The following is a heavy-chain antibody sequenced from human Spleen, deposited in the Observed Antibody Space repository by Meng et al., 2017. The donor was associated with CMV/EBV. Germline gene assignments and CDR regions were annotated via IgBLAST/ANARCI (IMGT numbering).Heavy chain of an antibody. CDR1: FNFRTNG. CDR2: LSYDGSDK. D-gene: IGHD3-3*01. Sequence: FNFRTNGMHWVRQAPGRGLEWVASLSYDGSDKYYSDSVKGRFTISRDNSKNTLYLQMNSLRVEDTAVYYCARLPTDRGYDMWSGRDYWGQGTLVTVSS. CDR3: ARLPTDRGYDMWSGRDY. J-gene: IGHJ4*02. V-gene: IGHV3-30*12.